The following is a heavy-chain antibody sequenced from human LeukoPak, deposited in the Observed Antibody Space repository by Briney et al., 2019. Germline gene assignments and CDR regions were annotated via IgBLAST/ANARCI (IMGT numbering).Heavy chain of an antibody. CDR1: GFTFRSYW. D-gene: IGHD5-18*01. V-gene: IGHV3-7*03. Sequence: PGGSLRLSCAASGFTFRSYWMSWVRQAPGKGLEWVANIKEDGSEKYYVDSVKGRFTISRDSAKNSLYLQMNSLRVEDTAVCYCARDHNYGSDYWGQGTLVTVSS. CDR3: ARDHNYGSDY. CDR2: IKEDGSEK. J-gene: IGHJ4*02.